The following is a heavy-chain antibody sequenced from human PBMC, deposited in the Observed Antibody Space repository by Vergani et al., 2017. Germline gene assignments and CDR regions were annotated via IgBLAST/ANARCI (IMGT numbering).Heavy chain of an antibody. J-gene: IGHJ4*02. Sequence: DVQLVESGGGLVRPGKSLELSCEASGFTFADYTMHWVRQAPGKGLEWVAGSSWNVGHIGYADSVKGRFTISRDNAKNSLYLQMNSLRAEDTAVYYCARDRTYYYDSSGYPDYWGQGTLVTVSS. CDR3: ARDRTYYYDSSGYPDY. CDR2: SSWNVGHI. D-gene: IGHD3-22*01. V-gene: IGHV3-9*01. CDR1: GFTFADYT.